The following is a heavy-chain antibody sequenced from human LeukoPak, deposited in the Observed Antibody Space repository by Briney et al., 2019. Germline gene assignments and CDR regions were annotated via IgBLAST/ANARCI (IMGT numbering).Heavy chain of an antibody. CDR2: TYYSGSV. Sequence: SETLSLTCTVVGGAINRRNYYWGWIRQSPGKGLEWIGSTYYSGSVNNNPSLRSRVTISVDTSRNQFSLKLTSVTAADTAVYYCARRVATSGNFFDYWGPGTLVTVS. CDR3: ARRVATSGNFFDY. J-gene: IGHJ4*02. V-gene: IGHV4-39*01. CDR1: GGAINRRNYY. D-gene: IGHD3-3*01.